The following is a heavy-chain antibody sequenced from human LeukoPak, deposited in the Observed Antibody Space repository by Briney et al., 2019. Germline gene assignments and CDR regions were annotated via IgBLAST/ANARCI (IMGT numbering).Heavy chain of an antibody. J-gene: IGHJ6*04. D-gene: IGHD2-15*01. CDR1: GFTFSSYW. CDR3: ARAGCSGGSCYSGGLYYYYGMDV. CDR2: IKQDGSEK. V-gene: IGHV3-7*03. Sequence: PGGSLRLSCAASGFTFSSYWMSWVRQAPGKGLEWVANIKQDGSEKYYVDSVKGRFTISRDNAKNSLHLQMNSLRAEDTAVYYCARAGCSGGSCYSGGLYYYYGMDVWGKGTTVTVSS.